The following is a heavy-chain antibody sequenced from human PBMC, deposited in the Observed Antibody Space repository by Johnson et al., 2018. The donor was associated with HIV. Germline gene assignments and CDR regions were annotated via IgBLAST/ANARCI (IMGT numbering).Heavy chain of an antibody. V-gene: IGHV3-30*03. D-gene: IGHD3-22*01. CDR3: ARPYDSSGGGAFDI. Sequence: QVQLVESGGGVARPGGSLRLSCAASGFTFDDYGMSWVRQAPGKGLEWVAVISYDGSNKYYADSVKGRFTISRDNSKNTLYLQMNSLRAEDTAVYYCARPYDSSGGGAFDIWGQGTMVTVSS. J-gene: IGHJ3*02. CDR2: ISYDGSNK. CDR1: GFTFDDYG.